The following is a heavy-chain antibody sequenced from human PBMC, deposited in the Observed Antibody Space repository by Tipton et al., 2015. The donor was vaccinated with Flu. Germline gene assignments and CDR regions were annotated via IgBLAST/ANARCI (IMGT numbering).Heavy chain of an antibody. CDR3: ARGGNHLFDY. Sequence: LRLSCTVSGGSISSSSYYWGWIRQPPGKGLEWIGSIYYSGSTYYNPSLKSRVTISVDTSKNQFSLKLSSVTAADTAVYYCARGGNHLFDYWGQGTLVTVSS. J-gene: IGHJ4*02. CDR2: IYYSGST. D-gene: IGHD1-14*01. CDR1: GGSISSSSYY. V-gene: IGHV4-39*07.